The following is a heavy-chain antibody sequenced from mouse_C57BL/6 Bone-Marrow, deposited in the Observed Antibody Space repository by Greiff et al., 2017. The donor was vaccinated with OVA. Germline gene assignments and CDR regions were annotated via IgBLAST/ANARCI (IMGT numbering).Heavy chain of an antibody. Sequence: QVQLKQSGAELARPGASVKLSCKASGYTFTSYGISWVKQRTGQGLEWIGEIYPSSGNTYYNEKFKGKATLTADKSSSTAYMELRSLTSEDSAVSFCPRGDYGSPYVWGKGTTLTVSS. CDR3: PRGDYGSPYV. CDR2: IYPSSGNT. CDR1: GYTFTSYG. D-gene: IGHD2-13*01. J-gene: IGHJ2*01. V-gene: IGHV1-81*01.